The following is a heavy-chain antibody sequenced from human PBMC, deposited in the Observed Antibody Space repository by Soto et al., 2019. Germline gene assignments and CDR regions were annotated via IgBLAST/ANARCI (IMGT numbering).Heavy chain of an antibody. Sequence: QVHLVQSGAVVENPGASVKVSCKASGYTFTNFSINWVRQAPGQGLEWMGWITPYNGNANYPQKHQDRLTITTDTSPNTAYLELRSLRSDDTAVYFCARARMFSGAHHDYWGQGTRVTVSS. J-gene: IGHJ4*02. CDR1: GYTFTNFS. D-gene: IGHD1-26*01. CDR3: ARARMFSGAHHDY. V-gene: IGHV1-18*04. CDR2: ITPYNGNA.